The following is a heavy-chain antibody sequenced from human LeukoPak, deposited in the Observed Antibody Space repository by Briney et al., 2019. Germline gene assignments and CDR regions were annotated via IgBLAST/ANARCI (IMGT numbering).Heavy chain of an antibody. CDR3: ARDQITTVRGIIARSTPYYDYYYMDV. CDR2: INPNSGGT. CDR1: GYTFTGYY. J-gene: IGHJ6*03. V-gene: IGHV1-2*02. D-gene: IGHD3-10*01. Sequence: ASVKVSCKASGYTFTGYYMHWVRQAPGQGLEWMGWINPNSGGTNYAQKFQGRVTMTMDTSISTAYMELSRLRSDDTAVYYCARDQITTVRGIIARSTPYYDYYYMDVWGKGTTVTVSS.